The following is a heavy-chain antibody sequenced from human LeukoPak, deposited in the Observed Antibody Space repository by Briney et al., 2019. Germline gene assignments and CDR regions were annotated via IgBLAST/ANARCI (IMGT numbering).Heavy chain of an antibody. Sequence: PSETLSLTCTVSGGSISSGDYYWSWIRQPPGKGLEWIGYIYYSGSTYYNPSLKSRVTISVDTSKNQFSLKLSSVTAADTAVYYCASTPGLWFGELWDWGQGTLDTVSS. CDR3: ASTPGLWFGELWD. CDR1: GGSISSGDYY. CDR2: IYYSGST. J-gene: IGHJ4*02. V-gene: IGHV4-30-4*08. D-gene: IGHD3-10*01.